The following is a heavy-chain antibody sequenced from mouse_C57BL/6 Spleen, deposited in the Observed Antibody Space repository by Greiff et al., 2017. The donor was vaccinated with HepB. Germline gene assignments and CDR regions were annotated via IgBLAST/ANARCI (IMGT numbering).Heavy chain of an antibody. Sequence: QVQLKQPGAELVMPGASVKLSCKASGYTFTSYWMHWVKQRPGQGLEWIGEIDPSDSYTNYNQKFKGKSTLTVDKSSSTAYMQLSSLTSEDSAVYYYARKARHNYGSSYFDYWGQGTTLTVSS. CDR1: GYTFTSYW. V-gene: IGHV1-69*01. J-gene: IGHJ2*01. D-gene: IGHD1-1*01. CDR2: IDPSDSYT. CDR3: ARKARHNYGSSYFDY.